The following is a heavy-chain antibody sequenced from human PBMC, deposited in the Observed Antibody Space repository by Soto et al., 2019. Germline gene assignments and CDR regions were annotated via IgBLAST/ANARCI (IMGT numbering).Heavy chain of an antibody. CDR3: SKPSRYSTSPGSFDI. CDR2: MSASGPNT. CDR1: GFTFRNYA. V-gene: IGHV3-23*01. D-gene: IGHD6-13*01. J-gene: IGHJ4*02. Sequence: PGWSLRLSCAASGFTFRNYAMNWVRQAPGTGLEWVSGMSASGPNTYYADSVKGRFTISRDNSKNKLNLQMKSLIAEDTEVYSCSKPSRYSTSPGSFDIWGQGTLVTVSS.